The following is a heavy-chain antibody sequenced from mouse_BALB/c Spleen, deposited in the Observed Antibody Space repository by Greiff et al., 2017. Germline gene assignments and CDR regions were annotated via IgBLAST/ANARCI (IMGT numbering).Heavy chain of an antibody. V-gene: IGHV5-4*02. Sequence: EVKLMESGGGLVKPGGSLKLSCAASGFTFSDYYMYWVRQTPEKRLEWVATISDGGSYTYYPDSVKGRFTISRDNAKNNLYLQMSSLKSEGTAMYYCARGRYFDVWGAGTTVTVSS. J-gene: IGHJ1*01. CDR1: GFTFSDYY. CDR3: ARGRYFDV. CDR2: ISDGGSYT.